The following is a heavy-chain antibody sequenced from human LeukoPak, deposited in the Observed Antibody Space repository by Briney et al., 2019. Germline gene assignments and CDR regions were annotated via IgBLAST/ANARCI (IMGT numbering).Heavy chain of an antibody. CDR2: INPNNGGT. Sequence: GASVKVSCKASGYIFTGYYMHWVRQAPGQGLEWMGWINPNNGGTNYAQKFQGRVTMTRDTSINTAYMELSRLRSDDTAVYYCARDWSGGAAAVYYWGQGTLVTVSS. V-gene: IGHV1-2*02. CDR3: ARDWSGGAAAVYY. CDR1: GYIFTGYY. J-gene: IGHJ4*02. D-gene: IGHD6-13*01.